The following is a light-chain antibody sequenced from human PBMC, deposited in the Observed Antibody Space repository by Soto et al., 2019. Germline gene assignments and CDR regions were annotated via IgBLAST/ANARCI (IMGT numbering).Light chain of an antibody. V-gene: IGLV2-14*01. CDR1: SSDVGRYNY. J-gene: IGLJ2*01. Sequence: HSALTQPASVSGSPGQSITISCTGTSSDVGRYNYVSWYQQHPGKAPKLMIYGVSNRPSGVSNRFSGSKSGNTASLTISGLQAEDESDYYCSSYTSSTTVVFGGGTKLTVL. CDR2: GVS. CDR3: SSYTSSTTVV.